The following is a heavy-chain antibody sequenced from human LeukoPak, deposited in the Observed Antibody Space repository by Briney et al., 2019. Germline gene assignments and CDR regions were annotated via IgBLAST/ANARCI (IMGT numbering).Heavy chain of an antibody. D-gene: IGHD2-2*01. Sequence: PSETLSLTCTVSGGSISSSSYQWGWIRQPPGKGLEWIGSIYYSGRTYYNPSLKSRVTVSVDTSKNQFSLKLSSVTAADTAVYYCARISIVVVPAYFDYWGQGTLVTVSS. CDR2: IYYSGRT. V-gene: IGHV4-39*01. CDR1: GGSISSSSYQ. J-gene: IGHJ4*02. CDR3: ARISIVVVPAYFDY.